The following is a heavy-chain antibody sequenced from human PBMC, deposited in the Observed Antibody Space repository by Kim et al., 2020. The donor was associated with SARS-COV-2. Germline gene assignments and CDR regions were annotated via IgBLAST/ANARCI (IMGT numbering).Heavy chain of an antibody. CDR1: GGSISSGGYY. CDR3: VITVRGGYSSGWYPWAFDY. Sequence: SETLSLTCTVSGGSISSGGYYWSWIRQHPGKGLEWIGYIYYSGSTYYNPSLKSRVTISVDTSKNQFSLKLSSVTAADTAVYYCVITVRGGYSSGWYPWAFDYWGQGTLVTVSS. D-gene: IGHD6-19*01. CDR2: IYYSGST. V-gene: IGHV4-31*03. J-gene: IGHJ4*02.